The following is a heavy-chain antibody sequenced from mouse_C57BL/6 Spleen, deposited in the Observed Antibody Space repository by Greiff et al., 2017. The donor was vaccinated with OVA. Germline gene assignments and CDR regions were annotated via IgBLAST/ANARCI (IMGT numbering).Heavy chain of an antibody. CDR2: IDPANGNT. CDR3: AGGARSNDDFYAMDY. CDR1: GFNIKNTY. D-gene: IGHD2-12*01. J-gene: IGHJ4*01. Sequence: VQLQQSVAELVRPGASVKLSCTASGFNIKNTYMHWVKQRPEQGLEWIGRIDPANGNTKYAPKFQGKATITADTSSNTAYLQLSSLTSEDTAIYYCAGGARSNDDFYAMDYWGQGTSVTVSS. V-gene: IGHV14-3*01.